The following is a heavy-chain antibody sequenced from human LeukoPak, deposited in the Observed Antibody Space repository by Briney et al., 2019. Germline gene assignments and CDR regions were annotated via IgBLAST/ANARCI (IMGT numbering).Heavy chain of an antibody. CDR1: GFTFSSYA. CDR3: AELGITMIGGV. CDR2: ISGSAGSA. V-gene: IGHV3-23*01. D-gene: IGHD3-10*02. J-gene: IGHJ6*04. Sequence: GGSLRLSCAASGFTFSSYAMSWVRQAPGKGLEWVSAISGSAGSAYYADSVKGRFTISRDNAKNSLYLQMNSLRAEDTAVYYCAELGITMIGGVWGKGTTVTISS.